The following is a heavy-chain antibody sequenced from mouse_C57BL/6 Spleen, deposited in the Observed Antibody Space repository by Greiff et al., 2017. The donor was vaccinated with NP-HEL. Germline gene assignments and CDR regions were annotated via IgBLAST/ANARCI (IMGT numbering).Heavy chain of an antibody. Sequence: QVQLQQPGAELVKPGASVKLSCKASGYTFTSYWMQWVKQRPGQGLEWIGEIDPSDSYTNYNQKFKGKATLTVDTSSSTAYMQLSSLTSEDSAVYYCARLSGQLRVPFAYWGQGTLVTVSA. D-gene: IGHD3-2*02. CDR1: GYTFTSYW. CDR3: ARLSGQLRVPFAY. V-gene: IGHV1-50*01. J-gene: IGHJ3*01. CDR2: IDPSDSYT.